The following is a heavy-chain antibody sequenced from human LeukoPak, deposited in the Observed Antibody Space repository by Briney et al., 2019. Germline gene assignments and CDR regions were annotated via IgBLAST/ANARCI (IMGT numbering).Heavy chain of an antibody. CDR3: ARDYGGGDWTHAYYFDY. V-gene: IGHV3-21*01. D-gene: IGHD2-21*02. CDR1: GFTFSSYS. J-gene: IGHJ4*02. CDR2: ISSSSSYI. Sequence: GGSLRLSCAASGFTFSSYSMNWVRQAPGKGLEWVSSISSSSSYIYYADSVKGRFTISRDNAKNSLYLQMNSLRAEDTAVYYCARDYGGGDWTHAYYFDYWGQGTLVTVSS.